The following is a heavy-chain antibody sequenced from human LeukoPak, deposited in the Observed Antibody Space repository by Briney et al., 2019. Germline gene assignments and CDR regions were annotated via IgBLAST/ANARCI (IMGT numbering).Heavy chain of an antibody. CDR2: IYYSGST. Sequence: SETLSLTCTVSGGSISSYYWSWIRQPPGKGPEWIGYIYYSGSTNYNPSLKSRVTISVDTSKHQFSLKLSSVTAADAAVYYCGRLARYCSGGTCYSDAFDIWGQGTMVTVSS. J-gene: IGHJ3*02. CDR3: GRLARYCSGGTCYSDAFDI. D-gene: IGHD2-15*01. V-gene: IGHV4-59*01. CDR1: GGSISSYY.